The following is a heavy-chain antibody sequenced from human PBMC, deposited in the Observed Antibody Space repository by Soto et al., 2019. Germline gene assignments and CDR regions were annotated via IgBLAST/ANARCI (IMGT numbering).Heavy chain of an antibody. D-gene: IGHD3-22*01. CDR3: ARTIVVAPVSYAIDV. J-gene: IGHJ6*02. Sequence: TLSLTGAVSGGSISSGGYSWSWIRQPPGMGLEWIGHIYHSGSTHYNPSLESRVTMSVDRSKNQFSLKLSSVTAADTAVYYCARTIVVAPVSYAIDVWGQGTTVTVSS. V-gene: IGHV4-30-2*01. CDR2: IYHSGST. CDR1: GGSISSGGYS.